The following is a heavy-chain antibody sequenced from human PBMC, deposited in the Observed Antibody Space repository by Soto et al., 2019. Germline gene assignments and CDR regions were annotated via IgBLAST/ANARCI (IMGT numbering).Heavy chain of an antibody. CDR1: RGALSSYA. CDR3: ASAGSREMNRGAFDI. V-gene: IGHV1-69*18. Sequence: QVQLVQSGAEVKQPGSSVKVSCKASRGALSSYAITWVRQAPGQGLDWMGRVIPIYGTPNYAQKFQGSLSLTVDASKGTASLGLCGLRSEDTSVYFCASAGSREMNRGAFDIWGQWTMVTVSS. CDR2: VIPIYGTP. J-gene: IGHJ3*02.